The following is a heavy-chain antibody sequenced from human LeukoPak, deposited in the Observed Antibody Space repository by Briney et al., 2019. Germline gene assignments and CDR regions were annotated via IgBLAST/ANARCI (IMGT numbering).Heavy chain of an antibody. CDR2: ISGSGGST. CDR3: AKDLYYYDSSGYTN. V-gene: IGHV3-23*01. J-gene: IGHJ4*02. CDR1: GFTFSSYA. Sequence: GGSPRLSCAASGFTFSSYAMSWVRQAPGKGLEWVSAISGSGGSTYYADSVKGRFTISRDNSKNTLYLQMNSLRAEDTAVYYCAKDLYYYDSSGYTNWGQGTLVTVSS. D-gene: IGHD3-22*01.